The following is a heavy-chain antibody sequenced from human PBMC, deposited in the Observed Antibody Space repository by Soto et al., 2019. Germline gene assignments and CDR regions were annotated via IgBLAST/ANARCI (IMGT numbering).Heavy chain of an antibody. J-gene: IGHJ4*02. V-gene: IGHV3-7*05. CDR2: IKQDGSEK. CDR1: GFTFSSYW. CDR3: ARDYYDFWSGYAY. Sequence: GGSLRLSCAASGFTFSSYWMSWVRQAPGKGLEWVANIKQDGSEKYYVDSVKGRFTISRDNAKNSLYLQMNSLRAEDTAVYYCARDYYDFWSGYAYWGQGTLVTVSS. D-gene: IGHD3-3*01.